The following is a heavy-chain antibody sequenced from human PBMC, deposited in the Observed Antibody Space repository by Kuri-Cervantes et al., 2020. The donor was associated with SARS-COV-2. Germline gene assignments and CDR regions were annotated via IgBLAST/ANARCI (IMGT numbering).Heavy chain of an antibody. V-gene: IGHV5-51*01. CDR1: GCTFTNYW. Sequence: GESLKISCKGSGCTFTNYWIGWVRQMPGKGLEWMGIIYPGDSDTRYSPSFQGQVTISADKSINTAFLQWSSLKASDTAIYYCARRAYGEEVDYYYMDVWGKGTTVTVSS. D-gene: IGHD4-17*01. J-gene: IGHJ6*03. CDR2: IYPGDSDT. CDR3: ARRAYGEEVDYYYMDV.